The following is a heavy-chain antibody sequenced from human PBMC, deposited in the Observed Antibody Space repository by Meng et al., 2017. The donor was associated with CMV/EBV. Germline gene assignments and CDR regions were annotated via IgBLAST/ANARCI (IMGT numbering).Heavy chain of an antibody. J-gene: IGHJ5*02. CDR2: IIPIFGTA. CDR1: GGTFRSYA. CDR3: ARDYSGIAARPGFDP. Sequence: QGPLVQSGAEVKKPGSSVKVSCKASGGTFRSYAISWVRQAPGQGLEWMGGIIPIFGTANYAQKFQGRVTITADESTSTAYMELSSLRSEDTAVYYCARDYSGIAARPGFDPWGQGTLVTVSS. V-gene: IGHV1-69*01. D-gene: IGHD6-6*01.